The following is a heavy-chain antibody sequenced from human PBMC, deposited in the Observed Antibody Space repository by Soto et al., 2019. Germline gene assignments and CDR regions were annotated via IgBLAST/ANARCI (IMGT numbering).Heavy chain of an antibody. Sequence: GGSLRLSCAASGFNFRTYNMNWVRQVPGKGLEWISYIDTRGSTIFYADSVEGRFTISRDNARNSLYLHMVSLTDEDTAVYFCTRAMAVSSTSLDYWGQGTLVTVSS. CDR3: TRAMAVSSTSLDY. V-gene: IGHV3-48*02. J-gene: IGHJ4*02. CDR2: IDTRGSTI. CDR1: GFNFRTYN. D-gene: IGHD2-2*01.